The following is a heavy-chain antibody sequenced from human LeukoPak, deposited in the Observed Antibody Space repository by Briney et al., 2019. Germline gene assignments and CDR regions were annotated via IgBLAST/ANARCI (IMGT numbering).Heavy chain of an antibody. V-gene: IGHV4-34*01. CDR1: GGSLSGYY. Sequence: SETLSLTCAVYGGSLSGYYWSWIRQPPGKGLEWIGEINHSGSTNYNPSLKSRVTISVDTSKNQFSLKLSSVTAADTAVYYCARGRSSATRQQTVTTPFYFDYWGQGTLVTVSS. D-gene: IGHD4-17*01. J-gene: IGHJ4*02. CDR3: ARGRSSATRQQTVTTPFYFDY. CDR2: INHSGST.